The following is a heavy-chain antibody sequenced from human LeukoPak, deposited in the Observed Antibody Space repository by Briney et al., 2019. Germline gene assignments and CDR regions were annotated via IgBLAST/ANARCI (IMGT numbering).Heavy chain of an antibody. CDR3: ARSGPMVRGVLLKFFDY. D-gene: IGHD3-10*01. CDR1: GGSISRYY. J-gene: IGHJ4*02. Sequence: PSETLSLTCTVSGGSISRYYWSWVRQPPGKGLEWIGYIYYSGSTNYNPSLKSRVTISVDTSKNQFSLKLSSVTAADTAVYYCARSGPMVRGVLLKFFDYWGQGTLVTVSS. V-gene: IGHV4-59*01. CDR2: IYYSGST.